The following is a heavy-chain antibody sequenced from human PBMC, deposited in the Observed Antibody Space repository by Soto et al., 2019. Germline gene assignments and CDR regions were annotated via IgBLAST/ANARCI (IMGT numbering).Heavy chain of an antibody. D-gene: IGHD5-12*01. V-gene: IGHV5-51*01. CDR3: ARHRDSGYDYSLDYFDY. Sequence: GESLKISCKGSGYSFTSYWIGWVRQMPGKGLEWMGIIYPGDSDTRYSPSFQGQVTISANKSIITAYLQWSSLKASDTAMYYCARHRDSGYDYSLDYFDYWGQGTLVTVSS. CDR2: IYPGDSDT. J-gene: IGHJ4*02. CDR1: GYSFTSYW.